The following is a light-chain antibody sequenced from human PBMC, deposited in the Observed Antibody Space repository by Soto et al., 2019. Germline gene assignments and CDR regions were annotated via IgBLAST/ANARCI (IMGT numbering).Light chain of an antibody. J-gene: IGKJ1*01. V-gene: IGKV1-5*03. CDR2: KAS. Sequence: DIQMTQSPSTLSASVGDRVTITCRAGQSISSWLAWYQQKPGKAPTLLIYKASSLESGVPSRFSGSGSGTEFTLTISSLQPDDFATYYCQQYNNYWTFGQGTKVEIK. CDR3: QQYNNYWT. CDR1: QSISSW.